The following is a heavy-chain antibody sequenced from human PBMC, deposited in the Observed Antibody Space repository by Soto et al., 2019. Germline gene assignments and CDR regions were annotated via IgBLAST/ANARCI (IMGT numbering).Heavy chain of an antibody. CDR2: IYNSGST. J-gene: IGHJ4*02. D-gene: IGHD1-7*01. CDR1: GGSISGYY. CDR3: ARRNYPYFFDS. Sequence: SETLSLTCTVPGGSISGYYWSWMRQPPGKGLEWIGYIYNSGSTNYNPALKSRVTISVDTSKNQFSLKLSSVTAADTAVYYCARRNYPYFFDSWGQGTMVTVSS. V-gene: IGHV4-59*08.